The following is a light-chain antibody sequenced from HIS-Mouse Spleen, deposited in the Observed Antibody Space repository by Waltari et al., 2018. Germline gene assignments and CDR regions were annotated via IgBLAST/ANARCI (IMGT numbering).Light chain of an antibody. V-gene: IGLV3-10*01. Sequence: SYELTQPPSVSVAPGQTARIPCSGYALPTKYSYGYQQQSGQAPVLVICEDSKRPSGIPERFSGSSSGTMATLTISGAQVEDEADYYCYSTDSSGNHRVFGGGTKLTVL. J-gene: IGLJ2*01. CDR3: YSTDSSGNHRV. CDR2: EDS. CDR1: ALPTKY.